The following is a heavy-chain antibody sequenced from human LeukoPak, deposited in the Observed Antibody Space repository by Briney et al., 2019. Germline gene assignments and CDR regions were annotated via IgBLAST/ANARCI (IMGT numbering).Heavy chain of an antibody. V-gene: IGHV1-18*01. CDR2: ISAYNGNT. CDR1: GYTFTSYG. D-gene: IGHD5-12*01. J-gene: IGHJ3*02. Sequence: ASVKVSCKASGYTFTSYGISWVRQAPGQGLEWMGWISAYNGNTNYAQKLQGRVTMTTDTSTSTAYMELRSLRSDDTAVYYCARDRSGYGRDAFDIWGQGTMVTVSS. CDR3: ARDRSGYGRDAFDI.